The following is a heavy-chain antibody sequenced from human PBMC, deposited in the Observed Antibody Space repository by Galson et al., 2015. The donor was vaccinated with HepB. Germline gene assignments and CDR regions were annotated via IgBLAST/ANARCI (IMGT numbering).Heavy chain of an antibody. V-gene: IGHV3-49*03. CDR1: GFTSGDYA. CDR2: IRSKAYGGTT. D-gene: IGHD6-19*01. Sequence: SLRPSCAASGFTSGDYAMSWFRQAPGKGLEWVGFIRSKAYGGTTEYAASVKGRFTISRDDSKSIAYLQMNSLKTEDTAVYYCTRVGWYEIWGQGTMVTVSS. J-gene: IGHJ3*02. CDR3: TRVGWYEI.